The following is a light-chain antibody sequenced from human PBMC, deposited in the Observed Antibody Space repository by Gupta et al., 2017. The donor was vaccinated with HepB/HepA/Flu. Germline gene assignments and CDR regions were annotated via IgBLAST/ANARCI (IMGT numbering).Light chain of an antibody. CDR3: SSYTSSSVV. CDR2: DVT. J-gene: IGLJ2*01. Sequence: QSSLTPPASVSGSPGQSIPISCPGTSSDIGTYNYVSWYQQHPGKAPKLVIYDVTNRPSGVSNRFSGSKSGNTASLTISEVQAEDEADYYCSSYTSSSVVFGGGTKVTVL. CDR1: SSDIGTYNY. V-gene: IGLV2-14*03.